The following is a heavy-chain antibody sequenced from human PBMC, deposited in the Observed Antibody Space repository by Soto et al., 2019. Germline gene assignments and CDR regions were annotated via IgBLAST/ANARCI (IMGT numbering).Heavy chain of an antibody. J-gene: IGHJ4*02. CDR1: GFAFSSYW. D-gene: IGHD3-10*01. CDR3: RSDTFGGRDS. Sequence: EVQLVESGGGLVQPGGSLRLSCAASGFAFSSYWMHWVRQAPGKGLVWVSRIDPYETGINYADSVKGRFTISRDNAKNRLYMQMNSLRADDTAVYYCRSDTFGGRDSWGQGTLVTVSS. CDR2: IDPYETGI. V-gene: IGHV3-74*01.